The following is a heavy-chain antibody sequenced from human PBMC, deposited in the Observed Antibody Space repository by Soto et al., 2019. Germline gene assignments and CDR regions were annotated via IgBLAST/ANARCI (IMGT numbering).Heavy chain of an antibody. CDR2: ISGSGGST. CDR1: GFTFSSYA. V-gene: IGHV3-23*01. CDR3: AKDGAIVVVTDPRSSYYGMDV. J-gene: IGHJ6*02. D-gene: IGHD2-2*01. Sequence: PGESLKISCAASGFTFSSYAMSWVRQAPGKGLEWVSAISGSGGSTYYADSVKGRFTISRDNSKNTLYLQMNSLRAEDTAVYYCAKDGAIVVVTDPRSSYYGMDVWGQGTTVTVYS.